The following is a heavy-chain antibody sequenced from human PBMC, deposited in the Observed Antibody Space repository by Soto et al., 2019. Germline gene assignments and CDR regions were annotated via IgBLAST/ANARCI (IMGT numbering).Heavy chain of an antibody. Sequence: SETLSLTCTVSGGSVSSGSYYWSWIRQPPGKGLEWIGYIYYSGSTNYNPSLKSRVTISVDTSKNQFSLKLSSVTAADTAVYYCARDRYYYDSSGYYPHYFDYWGQGALVTVSS. J-gene: IGHJ4*02. CDR2: IYYSGST. CDR1: GGSVSSGSYY. V-gene: IGHV4-61*01. D-gene: IGHD3-22*01. CDR3: ARDRYYYDSSGYYPHYFDY.